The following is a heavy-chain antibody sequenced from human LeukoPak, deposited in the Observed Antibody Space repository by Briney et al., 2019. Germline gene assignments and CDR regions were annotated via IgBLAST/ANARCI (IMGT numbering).Heavy chain of an antibody. Sequence: PSGTLSLTCAVSGGSISSSNWWSWVRQPPGKGLEWIGEIYHSGSTNYNPSLKSRVTISVDKSKNQFSLKLSSATAADTAVYYCARSGSVGGATSPLFDYWGQGTLVTVSS. CDR2: IYHSGST. CDR3: ARSGSVGGATSPLFDY. CDR1: GGSISSSNW. J-gene: IGHJ4*02. V-gene: IGHV4-4*02. D-gene: IGHD1-26*01.